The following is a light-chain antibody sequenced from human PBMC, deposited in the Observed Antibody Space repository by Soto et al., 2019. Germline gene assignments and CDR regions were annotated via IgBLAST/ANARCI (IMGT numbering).Light chain of an antibody. CDR3: QQHNQWPIT. J-gene: IGKJ5*01. CDR1: QSAGNF. V-gene: IGKV3D-15*01. Sequence: EIVMTQSPATLSVSPGETASLSCRASQSAGNFLAWYQQKPGQAPRLLIYSISTRATGIPARFSGSGSGTEFTLTISSLQSEDSAVYYCQQHNQWPITFGQGTRLEIK. CDR2: SIS.